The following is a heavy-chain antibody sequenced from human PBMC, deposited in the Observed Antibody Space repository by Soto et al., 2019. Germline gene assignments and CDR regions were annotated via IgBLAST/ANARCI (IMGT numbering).Heavy chain of an antibody. CDR1: GITFSSYA. CDR3: ARAISGYVT. J-gene: IGHJ5*02. D-gene: IGHD5-12*01. Sequence: QVQLVQSGAEVKKPGASVKVSCKASGITFSSYAMHWVRQAPGQRLEWMGWINAGNGDTRYSQIXKXXXTXXRDTSASTVYLDLSSLRSEDTAIYYCARAISGYVTWGQGTLVTVSS. V-gene: IGHV1-3*01. CDR2: INAGNGDT.